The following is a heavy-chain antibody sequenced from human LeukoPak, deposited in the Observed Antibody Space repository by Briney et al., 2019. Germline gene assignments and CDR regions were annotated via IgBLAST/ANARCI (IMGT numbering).Heavy chain of an antibody. V-gene: IGHV3-74*01. CDR2: INSDGSST. CDR3: ARDPTYYDFWSGYYGLDY. Sequence: GGSLRLSCAASGFTFSSYWMHWVRQAPGKGLVWVSRINSDGSSTSYADSVKGRFTISRDNAKNTLYLQMNSLRAEDTAVYYCARDPTYYDFWSGYYGLDYWGQGTLVTVSS. CDR1: GFTFSSYW. J-gene: IGHJ4*02. D-gene: IGHD3-3*01.